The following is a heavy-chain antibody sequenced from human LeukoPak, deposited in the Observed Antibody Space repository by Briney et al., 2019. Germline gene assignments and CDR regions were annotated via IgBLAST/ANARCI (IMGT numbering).Heavy chain of an antibody. J-gene: IGHJ4*02. D-gene: IGHD5-24*01. CDR2: ITSDGSST. Sequence: GGSLRLSCAASGFTFSNYWMHWVRQDPGKGLVWVSRITSDGSSTTYADSVKGRFTISRDNAKNTVYLQMNSLRAEDTAVYYCARTREYYFDYWGQGTLVTVSS. V-gene: IGHV3-74*01. CDR1: GFTFSNYW. CDR3: ARTREYYFDY.